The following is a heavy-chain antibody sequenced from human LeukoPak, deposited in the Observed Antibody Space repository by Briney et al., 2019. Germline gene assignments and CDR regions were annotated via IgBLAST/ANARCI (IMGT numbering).Heavy chain of an antibody. Sequence: GGSLRLSCAASGFTFSSYAMHWVRQAPGKGLEWVAVISYDGSNKYYGDSVKGRFTISRDNSKNTLYLQMNSLRAEDTAVYYCARTRDYYDSSGYNYWGQGTLVTVSS. V-gene: IGHV3-30-3*01. CDR2: ISYDGSNK. D-gene: IGHD3-22*01. CDR3: ARTRDYYDSSGYNY. J-gene: IGHJ4*02. CDR1: GFTFSSYA.